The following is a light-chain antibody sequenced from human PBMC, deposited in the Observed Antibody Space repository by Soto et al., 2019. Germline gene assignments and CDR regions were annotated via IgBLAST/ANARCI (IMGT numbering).Light chain of an antibody. CDR2: AAS. CDR1: QGIRND. CDR3: LQHSTYPLT. Sequence: DIQMTQFPSSLSASVGDRVTITCRASQGIRNDLGWYQQKPGKAPKRLIYAASSLQSGVPSRFSGSGSGTAFTLAISSLQREDSATFYCLQHSTYPLTFGQGTKVDIK. J-gene: IGKJ1*01. V-gene: IGKV1-17*01.